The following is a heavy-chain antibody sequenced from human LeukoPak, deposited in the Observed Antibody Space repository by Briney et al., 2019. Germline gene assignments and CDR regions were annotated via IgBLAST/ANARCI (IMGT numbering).Heavy chain of an antibody. CDR1: SGSISTSNYY. J-gene: IGHJ6*03. Sequence: PSETLSLTCTVSSGSISTSNYYWGWVRQPPGKALEWIGNIFYSGSTYYSPSLKSRVTISLDTSRNQFSLKLNSVTAADTAVYYCARVDGCTNGVCYWGDYYYYMDVWGKGTTVTVSS. CDR2: IFYSGST. V-gene: IGHV4-39*07. D-gene: IGHD2-8*01. CDR3: ARVDGCTNGVCYWGDYYYYMDV.